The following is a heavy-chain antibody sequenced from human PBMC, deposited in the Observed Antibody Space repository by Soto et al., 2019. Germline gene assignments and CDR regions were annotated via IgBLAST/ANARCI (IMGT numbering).Heavy chain of an antibody. D-gene: IGHD3-22*01. CDR3: ARVPPYYYDSSGYYSWFDP. J-gene: IGHJ5*02. CDR1: GGSISSYY. CDR2: IYYSGST. V-gene: IGHV4-59*08. Sequence: PSETLSLTCTVSGGSISSYYWSWIRQPPGKGQEWIGYIYYSGSTNYNPSLKSRVTISVDTSKNQFSLKLSSVTAADTAVYYCARVPPYYYDSSGYYSWFDPWGQGTLVTVSS.